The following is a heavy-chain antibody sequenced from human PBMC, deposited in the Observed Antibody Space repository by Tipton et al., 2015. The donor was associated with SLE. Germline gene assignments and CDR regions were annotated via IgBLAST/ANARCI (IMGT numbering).Heavy chain of an antibody. CDR1: FYSFTRYG. V-gene: IGHV1-18*01. CDR3: ARVAYPGRFDP. D-gene: IGHD2-2*01. CDR2: IRPYNGDT. J-gene: IGHJ5*02. Sequence: QVQLVQSGAEVKKPGASVKVSCKASFYSFTRYGISWVRQAPGQGLEWMGWIRPYNGDTDYAQQFQGRVTMTTDTSTSTAYMEVRSLRSDDTAVYYCARVAYPGRFDPWGQGTLVTVSS.